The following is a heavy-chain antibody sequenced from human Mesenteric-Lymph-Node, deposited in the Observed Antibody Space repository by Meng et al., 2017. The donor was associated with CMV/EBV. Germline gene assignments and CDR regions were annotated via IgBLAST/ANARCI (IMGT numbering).Heavy chain of an antibody. CDR1: GFTFSSYW. CDR2: INSDGSST. CDR3: AREYSSLGGFDY. D-gene: IGHD6-6*01. J-gene: IGHJ4*02. V-gene: IGHV3-74*01. Sequence: GGSLRLSCAASGFTFSSYWMHWVRQAPGKGLVWVSRINSDGSSTSYADSVKGRFTISRDNAKNTLYLQMNSLRAEDTAVYYCAREYSSLGGFDYWGQGTLVTVSS.